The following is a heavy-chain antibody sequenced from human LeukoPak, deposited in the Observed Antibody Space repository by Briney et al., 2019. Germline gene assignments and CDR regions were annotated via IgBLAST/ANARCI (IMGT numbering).Heavy chain of an antibody. CDR3: ARVSPYYYDSSGYYYTFSFDY. V-gene: IGHV4-39*07. D-gene: IGHD3-22*01. Sequence: SETLSLTCTVSGGSISSSSYYWGWIRQPPGKGLEWIGSIYYSGSTYYNPSLKSRVTISVDTSKNQFSLKLSSVTAADTAVYYCARVSPYYYDSSGYYYTFSFDYWGQGTLVTVSS. J-gene: IGHJ4*02. CDR1: GGSISSSSYY. CDR2: IYYSGST.